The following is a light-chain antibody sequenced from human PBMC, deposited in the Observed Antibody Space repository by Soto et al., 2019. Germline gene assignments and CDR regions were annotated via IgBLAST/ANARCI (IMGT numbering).Light chain of an antibody. Sequence: VLTQSPGTLSLSPGERATLSCRASQSVSSNYFAWYQQRPGQAPRLLIYDASNRATGIPVRFSGRGSETDFTLTISGLEPEDVATYYCQQYGSSGTFGQGTKVDIK. J-gene: IGKJ1*01. CDR1: QSVSSNY. V-gene: IGKV3-20*01. CDR2: DAS. CDR3: QQYGSSGT.